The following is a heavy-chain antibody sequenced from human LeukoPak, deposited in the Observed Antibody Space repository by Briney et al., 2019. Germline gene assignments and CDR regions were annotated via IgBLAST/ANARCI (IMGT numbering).Heavy chain of an antibody. CDR1: GYTFTIYG. CDR2: ISAYNGNT. D-gene: IGHD3-10*01. CDR3: ARVPAWLGPHDY. V-gene: IGHV1-18*01. J-gene: IGHJ4*02. Sequence: ASVTVSCTASGYTFTIYGISWVRQAPGQGLEWMGWISAYNGNTNYAQKLQGRVTMTTDTSTSTAYMELRSLRSDDTAVYYCARVPAWLGPHDYWGQGTLVTVSS.